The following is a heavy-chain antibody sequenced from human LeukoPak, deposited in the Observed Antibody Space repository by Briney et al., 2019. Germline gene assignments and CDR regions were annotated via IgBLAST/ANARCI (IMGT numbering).Heavy chain of an antibody. CDR2: IFHTGSA. CDR3: ATPDSSGYYYLY. J-gene: IGHJ4*02. Sequence: SETLSLTCTVSGYSISSGYYWGWIRQPPGRGLEYIGSIFHTGSADYNPSLKSRVTLSVDTSKNQFSLKLSSVTAADTAVYYCATPDSSGYYYLYWGQGTLVTVSS. CDR1: GYSISSGYY. V-gene: IGHV4-38-2*02. D-gene: IGHD3-22*01.